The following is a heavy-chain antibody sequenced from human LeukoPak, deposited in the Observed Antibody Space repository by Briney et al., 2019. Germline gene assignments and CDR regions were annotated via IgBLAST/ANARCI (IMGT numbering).Heavy chain of an antibody. D-gene: IGHD3-10*01. CDR1: GFTFSSYW. Sequence: PGGSLTLSCPASGFTFSSYWMHWVRQAPGKGLVWVSRINTDGSSTNYADSVKGRFTISRDNAKSSLYLQMNSLRAEDTAVYYCARARYGDYYYYMDVWGIGTTVTVSS. V-gene: IGHV3-74*01. CDR2: INTDGSST. J-gene: IGHJ6*03. CDR3: ARARYGDYYYYMDV.